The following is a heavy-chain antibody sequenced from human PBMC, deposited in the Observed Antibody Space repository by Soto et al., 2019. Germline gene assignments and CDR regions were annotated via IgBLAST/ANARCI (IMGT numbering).Heavy chain of an antibody. J-gene: IGHJ4*02. CDR3: AKAHC. Sequence: GGSLRLSCAGSGFTFSAYWMSWVRQAPGKGLELVANIKEDGSVKNYVDSVQGRFTISRDNAKNSLYLEMNSLRAEDTAVYYCAKAHCWGQGTLVTVSS. CDR1: GFTFSAYW. V-gene: IGHV3-7*01. CDR2: IKEDGSVK.